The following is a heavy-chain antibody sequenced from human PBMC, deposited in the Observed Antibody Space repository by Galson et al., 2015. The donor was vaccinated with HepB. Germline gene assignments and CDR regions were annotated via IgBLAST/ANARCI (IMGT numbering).Heavy chain of an antibody. V-gene: IGHV2-70*11. Sequence: PALVKPTQTLTLTCTFSGFSLSTSGMCVTWIRQPPGKALEWLARIDWDDDKYYSTSLKTRLTISKDTSKNQVVLTMTSMDPVDTATYYCARIRHLVLGGSYYYYGMDVWGPGTTVTVSS. CDR2: IDWDDDK. J-gene: IGHJ6*02. D-gene: IGHD6-13*01. CDR1: GFSLSTSGMC. CDR3: ARIRHLVLGGSYYYYGMDV.